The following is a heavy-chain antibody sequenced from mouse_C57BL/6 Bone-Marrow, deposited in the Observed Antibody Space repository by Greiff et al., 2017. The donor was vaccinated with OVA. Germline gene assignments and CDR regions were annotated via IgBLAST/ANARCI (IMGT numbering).Heavy chain of an antibody. CDR1: GYTFTSYW. CDR2: IDPSDSET. D-gene: IGHD2-4*01. Sequence: QVQLKQPGAELVRPGSSVKLSCKASGYTFTSYWMHWVKQRPIQGLEWIGNIDPSDSETHYNQKFKDKATLTVDKSSSTAYMQLSSLTSEDSAVYYCARNMDDDDVYYAMDYWGQGTSVTVSS. CDR3: ARNMDDDDVYYAMDY. V-gene: IGHV1-52*01. J-gene: IGHJ4*01.